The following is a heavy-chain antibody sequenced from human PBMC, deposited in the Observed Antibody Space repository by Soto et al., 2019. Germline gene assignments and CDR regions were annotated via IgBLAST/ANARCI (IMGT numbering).Heavy chain of an antibody. CDR3: ARAFCTNGVCYYFFDF. CDR2: IYYDGSNR. Sequence: SLRLSCAASGFTFGTYAMHWVRQDPGKGLEWVAVIYYDGSNRYYGDDVKGRFTISRDNSKSTLYLQMSSLRAEDTAVYYCARAFCTNGVCYYFFDFWGHGTLVTVSS. V-gene: IGHV3-33*01. J-gene: IGHJ4*01. CDR1: GFTFGTYA. D-gene: IGHD2-8*01.